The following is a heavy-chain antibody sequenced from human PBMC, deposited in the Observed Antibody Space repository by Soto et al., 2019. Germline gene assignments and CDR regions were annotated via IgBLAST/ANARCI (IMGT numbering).Heavy chain of an antibody. J-gene: IGHJ4*02. D-gene: IGHD5-12*01. CDR2: IKQDGSEK. Sequence: PGGSLRLSCAASGFTFSSYWMSWVRQAPGKGLEWVANIKQDGSEKYYVDSVKGRFTISRDNSKNTLYLQMNSLRAEDTAVYYCAKDGGYSGYGIDYWGQGTLVTVSS. CDR1: GFTFSSYW. V-gene: IGHV3-7*01. CDR3: AKDGGYSGYGIDY.